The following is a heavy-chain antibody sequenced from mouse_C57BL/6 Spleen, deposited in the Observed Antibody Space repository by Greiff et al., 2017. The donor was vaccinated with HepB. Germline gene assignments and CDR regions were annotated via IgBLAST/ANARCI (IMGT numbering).Heavy chain of an antibody. CDR1: GYSFTSSY. D-gene: IGHD1-1*01. CDR3: ARGPYYYGSSPRYFDV. V-gene: IGHV1-66*01. CDR2: IYPGSGNT. J-gene: IGHJ1*03. Sequence: VQGVESGPELVKPGASVKISCKASGYSFTSSYIHWVKQRPGQGLEWIGWIYPGSGNTKYNEKFKGKATLTADTSSSTAYMQLSSLTSEDSAVYYCARGPYYYGSSPRYFDVWGTGTTVTVSS.